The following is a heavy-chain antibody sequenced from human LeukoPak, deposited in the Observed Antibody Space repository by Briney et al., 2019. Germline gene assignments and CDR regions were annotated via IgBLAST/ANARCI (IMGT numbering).Heavy chain of an antibody. CDR2: INHSGST. CDR1: GGSFSGYY. Sequence: SETLSLTCAVYGGSFSGYYWSWIRQPPGKGLEWIGEINHSGSTNYNPSLKSRVTISVDTSKNQFSLKLSSVTAADTAVYYCARGPSLEGYYYMDVWGKGTTVIVSS. J-gene: IGHJ6*03. V-gene: IGHV4-34*01. CDR3: ARGPSLEGYYYMDV.